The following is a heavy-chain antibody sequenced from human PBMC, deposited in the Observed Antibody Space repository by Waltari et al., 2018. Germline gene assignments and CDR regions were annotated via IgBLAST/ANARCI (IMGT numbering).Heavy chain of an antibody. V-gene: IGHV4-59*01. CDR2: ISYRGTT. CDR3: ARARREQLWSFGY. CDR1: GGSISGYY. D-gene: IGHD5-18*01. Sequence: QVQLQESGPGLVKPSATLSLTCTVSGGSISGYYWSWIRQPPGKGLEWIGYISYRGTTNYSPSLKSRVTISVDTSKNQFSLKLSSVTAADTAVYFCARARREQLWSFGYWGQGTLVTVSS. J-gene: IGHJ4*02.